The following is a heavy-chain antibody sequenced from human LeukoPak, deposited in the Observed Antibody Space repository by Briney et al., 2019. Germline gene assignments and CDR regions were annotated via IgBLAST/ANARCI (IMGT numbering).Heavy chain of an antibody. CDR3: ARDKIVGPTTLDY. D-gene: IGHD1-26*01. Sequence: GGSLRLSCTASGFTFSNYWMSWVRQAPGKGPEWVANMKQDGSEIYYVDSVKGRFTISRDNAKNSVYLEMNNLRAEDTAVYYCARDKIVGPTTLDYRGQGTLVTVSS. CDR1: GFTFSNYW. J-gene: IGHJ4*02. CDR2: MKQDGSEI. V-gene: IGHV3-7*01.